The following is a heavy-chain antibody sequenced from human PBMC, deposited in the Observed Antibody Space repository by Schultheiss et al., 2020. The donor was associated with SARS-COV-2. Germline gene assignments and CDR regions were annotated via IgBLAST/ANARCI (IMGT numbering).Heavy chain of an antibody. Sequence: GGSLRLSCAASGFTFSSYAMSWVRQAPGKGLEWVSAISGSGGSTYYADSVKGRFTISRDNSKNTLYLQMNSLRAEDTAVYYCAIEAKGYCSSTSCSTTGGFDPWGQGTLVTVSS. CDR3: AIEAKGYCSSTSCSTTGGFDP. J-gene: IGHJ5*02. CDR2: ISGSGGST. CDR1: GFTFSSYA. D-gene: IGHD2-2*01. V-gene: IGHV3-23*01.